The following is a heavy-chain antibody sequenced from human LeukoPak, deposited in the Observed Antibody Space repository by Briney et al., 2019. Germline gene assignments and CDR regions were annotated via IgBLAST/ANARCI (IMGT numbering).Heavy chain of an antibody. D-gene: IGHD5-18*01. CDR2: IISGGNNT. Sequence: GGTLRLSCVASGFTFSSYVMSWVRQAPGKGLEWVSTIISGGNNTYYADSVRGRFTISRDNSKNTLYLQMNSLRAEDTAVYYCAKESGYSYGPYYYYYMDVWGKGTTVTISS. CDR1: GFTFSSYV. J-gene: IGHJ6*03. CDR3: AKESGYSYGPYYYYYMDV. V-gene: IGHV3-23*01.